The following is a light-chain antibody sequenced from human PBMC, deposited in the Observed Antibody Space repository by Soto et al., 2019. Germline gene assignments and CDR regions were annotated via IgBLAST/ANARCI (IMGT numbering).Light chain of an antibody. CDR3: QQYGSSPLT. CDR1: QSVSSSY. Sequence: EIVLTQSPGTLSLSPGERATLSCRASQSVSSSYLAWYQQKPSQAPRLLIYGASSRATGIPDRFSGSGSVTDFTLTISRLEPEDFAVYYCQQYGSSPLTFGPGTKVDIK. CDR2: GAS. V-gene: IGKV3-20*01. J-gene: IGKJ3*01.